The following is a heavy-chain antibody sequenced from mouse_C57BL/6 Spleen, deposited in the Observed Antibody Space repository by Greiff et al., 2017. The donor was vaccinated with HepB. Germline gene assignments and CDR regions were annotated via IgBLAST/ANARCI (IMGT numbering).Heavy chain of an antibody. V-gene: IGHV1-7*01. CDR3: AREEIMVTTVVATSDFDY. CDR2: INPSSGYT. D-gene: IGHD1-1*01. CDR1: GYTFTSYW. J-gene: IGHJ2*01. Sequence: QVHVKQSGAELAKPGASVKLSCKASGYTFTSYWMHWVKQRPGQGLEWIGYINPSSGYTKYNQKFKDKATLTADKSSSTAYMQLSSLTYEDSAVYYCAREEIMVTTVVATSDFDYWGQGTTLTVSS.